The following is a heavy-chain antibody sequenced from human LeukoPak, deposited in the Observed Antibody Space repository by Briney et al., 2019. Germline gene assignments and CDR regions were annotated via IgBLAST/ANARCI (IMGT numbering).Heavy chain of an antibody. Sequence: GGSLRLYCAASGFTFSSNAMSWVRQAPGKGLEWVSAISGSGGRTYYADSVKGRFTISRDNSKNTLYLQMNSLRAEDTAVYSCARGADGVSSNSRGWFDPWGQGTLVTVSS. V-gene: IGHV3-23*01. CDR3: ARGADGVSSNSRGWFDP. D-gene: IGHD2-15*01. J-gene: IGHJ5*02. CDR1: GFTFSSNA. CDR2: ISGSGGRT.